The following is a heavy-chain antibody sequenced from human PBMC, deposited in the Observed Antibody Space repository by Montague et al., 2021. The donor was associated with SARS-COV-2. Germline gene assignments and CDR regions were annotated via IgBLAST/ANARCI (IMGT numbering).Heavy chain of an antibody. CDR2: TYHTGST. V-gene: IGHV4-31*03. D-gene: IGHD3-22*01. CDR1: GDSISSGGYY. CDR3: ARDSGYYDSSGYSYDAFDI. Sequence: TLSLTCTVSGDSISSGGYYWSWLRQHPGKGLEWIGYTYHTGSTHYXXXIKSRVTISKETSKNHFSLNLSSATAADSAVYYCARDSGYYDSSGYSYDAFDIWGQGTMVTVSS. J-gene: IGHJ3*02.